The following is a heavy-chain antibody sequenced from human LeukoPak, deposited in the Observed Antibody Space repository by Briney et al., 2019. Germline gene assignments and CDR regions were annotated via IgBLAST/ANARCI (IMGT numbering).Heavy chain of an antibody. CDR2: IYYSGST. J-gene: IGHJ4*02. D-gene: IGHD6-19*01. Sequence: PSETLSLTCTVSGGSISSSSYYWGWIRQPPGEGLEWIGSIYYSGSTYYNPSLKSRVTISVDTSKNQFSLKLSSVTAADTAVYYCARQKGYSSGWYFDYWGQGTLVTVSS. V-gene: IGHV4-39*01. CDR3: ARQKGYSSGWYFDY. CDR1: GGSISSSSYY.